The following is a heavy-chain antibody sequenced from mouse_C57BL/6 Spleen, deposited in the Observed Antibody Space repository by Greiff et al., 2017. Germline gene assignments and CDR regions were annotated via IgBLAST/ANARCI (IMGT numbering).Heavy chain of an antibody. V-gene: IGHV1-64*01. D-gene: IGHD2-1*01. Sequence: VQLQQPGAELVKPGASVKLSCKASGYTFTSSWMHWVKQRPGQGLEWIGMIHPNSGSTNYNEKFKSKATLTVDKSSSTAYMQLSSLTSEDSAVYYCARDGNYEWFAYWGQGTLVTVSA. CDR2: IHPNSGST. J-gene: IGHJ3*01. CDR3: ARDGNYEWFAY. CDR1: GYTFTSSW.